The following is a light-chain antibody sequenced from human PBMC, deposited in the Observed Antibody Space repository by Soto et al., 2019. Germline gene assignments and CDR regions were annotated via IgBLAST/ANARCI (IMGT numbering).Light chain of an antibody. J-gene: IGKJ1*01. Sequence: DIPMTQSPSTLSASVGDRVTITCRASQSISSWLAWYQQKPGKAPKLLIYDASSLESGVPSRFSGSGSGTEFTLTISSLQPHDFATYYCQQYNSYLWTFGQGTKVELK. CDR3: QQYNSYLWT. CDR2: DAS. V-gene: IGKV1-5*01. CDR1: QSISSW.